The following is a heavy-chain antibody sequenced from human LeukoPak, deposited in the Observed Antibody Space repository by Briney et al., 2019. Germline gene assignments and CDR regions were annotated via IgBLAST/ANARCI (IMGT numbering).Heavy chain of an antibody. CDR2: IYYSGST. CDR3: ARVSYPQNYYYDSSGYYYRSPYYFDY. Sequence: SETLSLTCTVSGGSISSSSYHWGWIRQPPGKGLEWIGSIYYSGSTYYNPSLKSRVTISVDTSKNQFSLKLSSVTAADTAVYYCARVSYPQNYYYDSSGYYYRSPYYFDYWGQGTLVTVSS. V-gene: IGHV4-39*07. J-gene: IGHJ4*02. CDR1: GGSISSSSYH. D-gene: IGHD3-22*01.